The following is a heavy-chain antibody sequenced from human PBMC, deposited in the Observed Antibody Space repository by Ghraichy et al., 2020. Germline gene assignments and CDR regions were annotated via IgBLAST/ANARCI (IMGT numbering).Heavy chain of an antibody. V-gene: IGHV4-39*01. D-gene: IGHD3-10*01. J-gene: IGHJ5*02. CDR3: ARRALGKSGLDP. CDR1: GGSISSSNYY. CDR2: IYYSGST. Sequence: SETLSLTCTVSGGSISSSNYYWGWIRQPPGKGLEWIGNIYYSGSTYYNPSLKSRVTISVDTSKNQFSLKLSSVTAADTAVYYCARRALGKSGLDPWGQGTLVTVSS.